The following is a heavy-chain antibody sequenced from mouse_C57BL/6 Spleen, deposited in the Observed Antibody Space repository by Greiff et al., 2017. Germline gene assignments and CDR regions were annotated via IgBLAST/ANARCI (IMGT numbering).Heavy chain of an antibody. V-gene: IGHV1-66*01. CDR2: IYPGSGNT. Sequence: QVQLQQSGPELVKPGASVKISCKASGYSFTSYYIHWVKQRPGQGLEWIGWIYPGSGNTKYNEKFKGKATLTADTSSSTAYMQLSSLTSEDSAVYDCAREGKGYAMDNWGQGTSVTVSS. CDR1: GYSFTSYY. CDR3: AREGKGYAMDN. J-gene: IGHJ4*01.